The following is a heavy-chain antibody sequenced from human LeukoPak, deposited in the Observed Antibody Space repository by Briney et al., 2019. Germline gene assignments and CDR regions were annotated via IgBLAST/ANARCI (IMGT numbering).Heavy chain of an antibody. Sequence: GASVKVSCKASGGTFSNYAISWVRQAPGQGLEWMGWISAYNGNTNYAQKLQGRVTMTTDTSTSTAYMELRSLRSDDTAVYYCARGHRTTVTADYYYYYYMDVWGKGTTVTVSS. CDR1: GGTFSNYA. V-gene: IGHV1-18*01. CDR2: ISAYNGNT. CDR3: ARGHRTTVTADYYYYYYMDV. J-gene: IGHJ6*03. D-gene: IGHD4-17*01.